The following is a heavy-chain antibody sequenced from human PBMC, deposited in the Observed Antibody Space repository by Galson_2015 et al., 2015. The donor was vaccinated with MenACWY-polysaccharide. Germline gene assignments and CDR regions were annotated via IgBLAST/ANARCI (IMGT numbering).Heavy chain of an antibody. CDR2: ISGSGDDT. CDR3: AKGTTVRGPALIILFDY. CDR1: GFTFDSNA. Sequence: SLRLSCAASGFTFDSNAMGWVRQAPGKGLEWVSGISGSGDDTYYTGSVKGRFTISRDNSKNTLYLQMNSLRAEDTAVYYCAKGTTVRGPALIILFDYWGQGTTVTVSS. J-gene: IGHJ4*03. V-gene: IGHV3-23*01. D-gene: IGHD4-11*01.